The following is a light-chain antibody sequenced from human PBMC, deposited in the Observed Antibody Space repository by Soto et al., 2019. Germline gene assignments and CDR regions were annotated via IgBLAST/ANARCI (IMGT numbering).Light chain of an antibody. CDR2: GAS. CDR1: QSVSSN. J-gene: IGKJ2*01. CDR3: QQYNNWPYT. V-gene: IGKV3-15*01. Sequence: EIVMTQSPATLSVSPGERATLSCRASQSVSSNLAWYQQKPGQAPRLLIYGASTRATGIPVRFSGSGSGTEFTLTISSLQSEDFAAYSCQQYNNWPYTFGQGTKLEIK.